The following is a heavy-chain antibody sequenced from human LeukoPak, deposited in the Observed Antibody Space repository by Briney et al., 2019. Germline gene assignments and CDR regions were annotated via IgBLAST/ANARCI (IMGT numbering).Heavy chain of an antibody. J-gene: IGHJ3*02. CDR3: AKDLFPNRHDALHI. CDR2: ISGSGGST. CDR1: GFTFSSYT. Sequence: GGSLRLSCAASGFTFSSYTMNWVRQAPGKGLEWVSTISGSGGSTYYADSVKGRFTISRDNSKNTEYLQMNSLRAEDTAVYYCAKDLFPNRHDALHIWGQGTMVTVSS. V-gene: IGHV3-23*01. D-gene: IGHD2/OR15-2a*01.